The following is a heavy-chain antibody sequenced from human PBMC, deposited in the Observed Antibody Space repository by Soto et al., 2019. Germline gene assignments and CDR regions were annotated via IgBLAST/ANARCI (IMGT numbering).Heavy chain of an antibody. V-gene: IGHV3-33*01. J-gene: IGHJ4*02. CDR2: IWYDGSNK. CDR3: ARDDLPDYDFWSGFDY. Sequence: GGSLRLSCAASGFTFSSYGMHWVRQAPGKGLEWVAVIWYDGSNKYYADSVKGRFTISRDNSKNTLYLQMNSLRAEDTAVYYCARDDLPDYDFWSGFDYWGQGTLVTVSS. CDR1: GFTFSSYG. D-gene: IGHD3-3*01.